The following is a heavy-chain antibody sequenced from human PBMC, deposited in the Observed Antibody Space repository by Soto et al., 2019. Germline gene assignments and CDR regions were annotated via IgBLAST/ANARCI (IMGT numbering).Heavy chain of an antibody. Sequence: QLQLQESGPGLAKPSETLSLTCTVTGGPISSSGDYWGWVRQTPGKGLEWIGTISNSGSTYYNPSVMSRVTISVDTSKKQFSLRLISVTAADTAVYYCARGLSSSAYLDYWGQGTLVTVSS. D-gene: IGHD6-19*01. V-gene: IGHV4-39*01. CDR3: ARGLSSSAYLDY. CDR2: ISNSGST. J-gene: IGHJ4*02. CDR1: GGPISSSGDY.